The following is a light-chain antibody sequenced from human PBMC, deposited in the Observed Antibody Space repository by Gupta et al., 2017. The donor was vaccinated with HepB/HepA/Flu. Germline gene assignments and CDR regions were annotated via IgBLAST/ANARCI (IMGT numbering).Light chain of an antibody. Sequence: QSALTQPAHASGSPGRSITISCTGTSSDIGAYNYVSWYQQDPGQVPKLIIYDVTTRPAGISHRLSASKSGNTASLTISGLQAEDEADYYCGTYTSSHTVVFGGGTKLPVL. CDR3: GTYTSSHTVV. J-gene: IGLJ2*01. V-gene: IGLV2-14*03. CDR1: SSDIGAYNY. CDR2: DVT.